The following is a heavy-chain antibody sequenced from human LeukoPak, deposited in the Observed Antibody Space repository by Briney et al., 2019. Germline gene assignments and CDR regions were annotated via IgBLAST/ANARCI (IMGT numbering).Heavy chain of an antibody. CDR1: GFTFSSYW. V-gene: IGHV3-7*01. CDR3: ARDSGGVIVVVPAAFDY. Sequence: GGSLRLSCAASGFTFSSYWMSWVRQAPGKGPEWVANIKQDGSEKYYVDSVKGRFTISRDNAKNSLYLQMNSLRAEDTAVYYCARDSGGVIVVVPAAFDYWGQGTLVTVSS. CDR2: IKQDGSEK. D-gene: IGHD2-2*01. J-gene: IGHJ4*02.